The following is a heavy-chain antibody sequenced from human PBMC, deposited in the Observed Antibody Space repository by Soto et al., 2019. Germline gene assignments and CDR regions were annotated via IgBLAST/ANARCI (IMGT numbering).Heavy chain of an antibody. J-gene: IGHJ4*02. D-gene: IGHD3-3*01. CDR3: ARESGNVDY. V-gene: IGHV4-30-4*01. Sequence: PSATLSLTCTLSGGSISSGDYYWSWIRQPPRKGLEWIGYIYYSGSTYYNPSLKSRVTISVDTSKNQFSLKLSSVTAADTAAYYCARESGNVDYWGQGSRVTVSS. CDR2: IYYSGST. CDR1: GGSISSGDYY.